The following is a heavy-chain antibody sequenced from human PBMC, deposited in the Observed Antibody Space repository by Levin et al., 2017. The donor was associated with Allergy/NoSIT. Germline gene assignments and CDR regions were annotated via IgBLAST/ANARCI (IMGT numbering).Heavy chain of an antibody. CDR3: AKRGYCSGNTCQSHDAIDV. CDR2: IVFDGNDQ. Sequence: GESLKISCAASGFQFSLYGMHWVRQAPGKGLEWVALIVFDGNDQYYADSVKGRFTISRDNSKNTLYLQMSSLRENDTAIYYCAKRGYCSGNTCQSHDAIDVWGQGTLVRVSS. J-gene: IGHJ3*01. D-gene: IGHD2-15*01. V-gene: IGHV3-30*18. CDR1: GFQFSLYG.